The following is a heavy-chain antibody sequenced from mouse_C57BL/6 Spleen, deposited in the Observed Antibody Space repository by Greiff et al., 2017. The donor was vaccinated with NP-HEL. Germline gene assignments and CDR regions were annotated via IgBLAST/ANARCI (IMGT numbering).Heavy chain of an antibody. D-gene: IGHD2-5*01. CDR1: GYTFTDYY. Sequence: EVQLQQSGPELVKPGASVKISCKASGYTFTDYYMNWVKQSHGKSLEWIGDINPNNGGTSYNQKFKGKATLTVDKSSSTAYMALRSLTSEDSAVYYCARKAGGSNYWFAYWGQGTLVTVSA. CDR3: ARKAGGSNYWFAY. J-gene: IGHJ3*01. CDR2: INPNNGGT. V-gene: IGHV1-26*01.